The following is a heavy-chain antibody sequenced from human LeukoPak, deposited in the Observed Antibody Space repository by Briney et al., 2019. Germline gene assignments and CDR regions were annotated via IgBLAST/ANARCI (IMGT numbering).Heavy chain of an antibody. CDR1: GYTFTSYD. V-gene: IGHV1-8*01. CDR3: ARGLGRIVVVPAPRRFDP. D-gene: IGHD2-2*01. CDR2: MNPNSGNT. Sequence: ASVKVSCKASGYTFTSYDINWVRQATGQGLEWMGWMNPNSGNTGYAQKFQGRVTMTRNTSMSTAYMELSSLRSEDTAVYHCARGLGRIVVVPAPRRFDPWGQGALVTVSS. J-gene: IGHJ5*02.